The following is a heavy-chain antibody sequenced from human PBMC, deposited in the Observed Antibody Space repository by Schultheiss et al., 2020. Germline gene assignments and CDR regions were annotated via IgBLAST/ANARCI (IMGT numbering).Heavy chain of an antibody. J-gene: IGHJ6*02. CDR3: AREGYTEDEMATIPRAWRYYYGMDV. Sequence: ASVKVSCKASGYTFTGYYMHWVRQAPGQGLEWMGWINPNSGGTNYAQKFQGRVTMTRDTSISTAYMELSRLRSDDTAVYYCAREGYTEDEMATIPRAWRYYYGMDVWGQGTTVTVSS. D-gene: IGHD5-24*01. CDR2: INPNSGGT. CDR1: GYTFTGYY. V-gene: IGHV1-2*02.